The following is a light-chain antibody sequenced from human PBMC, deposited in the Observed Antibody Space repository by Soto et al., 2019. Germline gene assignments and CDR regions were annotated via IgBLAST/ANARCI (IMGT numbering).Light chain of an antibody. Sequence: EIVMTQSPATLSVSPGEGATLSCRASQSVSSKLAWYKQKPGQAPSLLIYGASTRANGIQDRFSGSGSGKDFTLTITSLQSEDFALYYCQQYLKLWTFGKGTKVDI. J-gene: IGKJ1*01. CDR2: GAS. CDR3: QQYLKLWT. CDR1: QSVSSK. V-gene: IGKV3D-15*01.